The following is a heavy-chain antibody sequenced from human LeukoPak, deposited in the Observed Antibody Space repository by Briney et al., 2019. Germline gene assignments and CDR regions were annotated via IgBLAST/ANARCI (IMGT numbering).Heavy chain of an antibody. J-gene: IGHJ4*02. CDR1: GYTFTGYY. CDR2: INPNSGGT. CDR3: ARAWYCSRTSCSNYFDY. Sequence: ASVKVSCKASGYTFTGYYMHWVRQAPGQGLEWMGWINPNSGGTNYAQKFQGRVTMTRDTSISTAYMELSRLRSDDTAVYYCARAWYCSRTSCSNYFDYWGQGTLVTVSS. V-gene: IGHV1-2*02. D-gene: IGHD2-2*01.